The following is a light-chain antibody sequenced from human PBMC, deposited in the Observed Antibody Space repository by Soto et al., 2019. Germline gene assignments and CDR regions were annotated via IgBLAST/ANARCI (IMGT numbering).Light chain of an antibody. CDR1: SSDVGGYDY. V-gene: IGLV2-14*01. CDR2: EVT. Sequence: QSALTQPASVSGSPGQSITISCTGISSDVGGYDYVSWYQQHPGKAPKFMIYEVTNRPLGVSHRFSGSKSGNTASLTISGLQAEDEADYYCTSYTSTSTYVFGTGTKLTVL. J-gene: IGLJ1*01. CDR3: TSYTSTSTYV.